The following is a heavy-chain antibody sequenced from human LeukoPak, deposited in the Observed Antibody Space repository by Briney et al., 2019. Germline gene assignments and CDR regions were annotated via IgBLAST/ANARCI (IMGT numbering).Heavy chain of an antibody. J-gene: IGHJ4*02. Sequence: PGGSLRLSCAASGFTFSSYWMSWVRQAPGKGLERVANIKQDGSEKYYVDSVKGRFTISRDNAKNSLYLQMNSLRAEDTAVYYCARGKNYGDYDDPPHFDYWGQGTLVTVSS. D-gene: IGHD4-17*01. V-gene: IGHV3-7*01. CDR1: GFTFSSYW. CDR2: IKQDGSEK. CDR3: ARGKNYGDYDDPPHFDY.